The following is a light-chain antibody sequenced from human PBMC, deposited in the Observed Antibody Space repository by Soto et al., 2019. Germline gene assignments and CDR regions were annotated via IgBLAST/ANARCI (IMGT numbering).Light chain of an antibody. Sequence: DIQMTQAPSTLSASVGDRVTITCRASQTISNWLAWHQQKPGKAPKLLIYKASSLESGVPSRFSGSGSGTEFTLTISSLQPDDFATYYCQQYNSFRAFGQGTNVEIK. CDR3: QQYNSFRA. J-gene: IGKJ1*01. CDR1: QTISNW. CDR2: KAS. V-gene: IGKV1-5*03.